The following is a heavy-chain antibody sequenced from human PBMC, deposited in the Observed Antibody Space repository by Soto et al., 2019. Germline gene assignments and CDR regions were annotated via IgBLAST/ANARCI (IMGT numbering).Heavy chain of an antibody. J-gene: IGHJ4*02. CDR2: ISGTSTYI. CDR3: ARVIIVRRGYFDF. CDR1: GFTFSSYT. V-gene: IGHV3-21*01. D-gene: IGHD2-2*01. Sequence: LRVSCAGSGFTFSSYTMNWVRQAPGKGLEWVASISGTSTYIHYADSVKGRFTISRDNAKKSLYLQMNSLRAEDTAVYYCARVIIVRRGYFDFWGQGTLVTVSS.